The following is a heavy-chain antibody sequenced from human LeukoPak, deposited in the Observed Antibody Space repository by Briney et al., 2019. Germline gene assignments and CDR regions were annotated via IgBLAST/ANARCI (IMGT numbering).Heavy chain of an antibody. CDR3: ARAETGTTTDYHY. V-gene: IGHV7-4-1*02. J-gene: IGHJ4*02. CDR1: GYSFTNFA. Sequence: GASVKVSCKASGYSFTNFAMNWVRQAPGQGLEWMGWINTNTGNPTYAQGFTGRFVFSLDTSVNTAYLQISSLKAEDTAVYYCARAETGTTTDYHYWGQGTLVTVSS. CDR2: INTNTGNP. D-gene: IGHD1-1*01.